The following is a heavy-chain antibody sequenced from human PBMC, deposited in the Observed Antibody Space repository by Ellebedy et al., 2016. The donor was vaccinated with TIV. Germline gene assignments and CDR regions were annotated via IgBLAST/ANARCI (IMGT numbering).Heavy chain of an antibody. CDR1: GFTFSRHW. J-gene: IGHJ4*01. CDR3: STLSDTGY. CDR2: TNGDGGFT. V-gene: IGHV3-74*01. D-gene: IGHD2-21*02. Sequence: GESLKISCAASGFTFSRHWMHWIRQAPGKGLVWLSRTNGDGGFTSYADFVKGRFTISRDNAKNTLYLQMNRLKAEDTAMYYCSTLSDTGYWGHGTLVTVSS.